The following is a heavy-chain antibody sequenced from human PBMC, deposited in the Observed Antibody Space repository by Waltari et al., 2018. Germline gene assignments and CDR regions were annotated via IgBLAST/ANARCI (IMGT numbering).Heavy chain of an antibody. V-gene: IGHV3-53*01. CDR3: ATRERAGYYYGMDV. Sequence: EVQLVESGGGLIQPGGSLRLSCAASGFTVSGNYMSWVRQAPGKGLEWVSVIYSDGRTYYGDSVKGRFTISRDNSKNTLYLQMNSLRAEDTVVYYCATRERAGYYYGMDVWGQGITVTVSS. J-gene: IGHJ6*02. CDR2: IYSDGRT. D-gene: IGHD6-13*01. CDR1: GFTVSGNY.